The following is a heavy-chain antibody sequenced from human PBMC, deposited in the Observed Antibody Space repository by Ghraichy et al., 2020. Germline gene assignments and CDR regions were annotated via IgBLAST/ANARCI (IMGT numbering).Heavy chain of an antibody. J-gene: IGHJ6*02. CDR2: ISAYNGNT. CDR3: ARGGLSVASGLDV. Sequence: ASVKVSCKASGYTFTNYGFSWVRRAPGHGLEWMSWISAYNGNTNYVPNFQGRLTMTTDTSTSTLYMELRSLTSDDTAVYYCARGGLSVASGLDVWGQRTTITVSS. V-gene: IGHV1-18*01. D-gene: IGHD3-10*01. CDR1: GYTFTNYG.